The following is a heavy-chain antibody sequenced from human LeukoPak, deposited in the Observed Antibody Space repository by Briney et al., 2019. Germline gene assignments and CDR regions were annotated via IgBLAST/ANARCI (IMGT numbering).Heavy chain of an antibody. D-gene: IGHD1-26*01. CDR3: ATATLVGATSSP. V-gene: IGHV1-2*02. CDR1: GYSFTGYY. Sequence: ASVKVSCKASGYSFTGYYIHWVRQAPGQGLEWMGWINSNSGGTNYAQKFQGRVTMARDTSISTAYMELSRLRSDDTAVYYCATATLVGATSSPRGQGTLVTVSS. CDR2: INSNSGGT. J-gene: IGHJ5*02.